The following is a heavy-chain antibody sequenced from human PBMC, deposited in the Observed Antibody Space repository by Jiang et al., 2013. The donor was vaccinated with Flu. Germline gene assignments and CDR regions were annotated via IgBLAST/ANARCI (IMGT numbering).Heavy chain of an antibody. V-gene: IGHV4-59*08. CDR3: AEYGDYGVY. Sequence: GSGLVKPSETLSLTCTVSGGSISSYYWSWIRQPPGKGLEWVGYIYYSGSTNYNPSLKSRVTISVDTSKNQFSPKLSSVTAADTAVYYCAEYGDYGVYWGQGTLVTVSS. J-gene: IGHJ4*02. CDR1: GGSISSYY. CDR2: IYYSGST. D-gene: IGHD4-17*01.